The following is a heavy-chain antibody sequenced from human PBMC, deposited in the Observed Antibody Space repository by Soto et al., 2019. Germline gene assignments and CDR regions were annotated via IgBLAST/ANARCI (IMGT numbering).Heavy chain of an antibody. D-gene: IGHD4-17*01. V-gene: IGHV1-2*02. CDR1: GYIFSDYY. CDR2: INPDSGVT. Sequence: QVQLAQSGAEVNKPGASVKVSCQASGYIFSDYYMHWVRQAPGQGLEWMGWINPDSGVTKYTQKYQGRVTMTRDTSISTAYMELSVLTSDDTAVYFCARKVRDYNFDYWGQGTMVTVSS. J-gene: IGHJ4*02. CDR3: ARKVRDYNFDY.